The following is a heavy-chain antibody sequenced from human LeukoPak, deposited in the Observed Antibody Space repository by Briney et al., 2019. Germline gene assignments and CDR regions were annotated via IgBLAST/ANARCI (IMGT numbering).Heavy chain of an antibody. Sequence: PGGSLRLSCSASGFSFRSFGMHWVRQAPGKGLECVSAITSNGGSTYYADSVKDRFTISRDNSKNTLYLQLNSLRADDTAVYYCAKELWWGGLFYFDYWGQGTLVTVSS. D-gene: IGHD3-10*01. CDR3: AKELWWGGLFYFDY. CDR1: GFSFRSFG. J-gene: IGHJ4*02. CDR2: ITSNGGST. V-gene: IGHV3-64*04.